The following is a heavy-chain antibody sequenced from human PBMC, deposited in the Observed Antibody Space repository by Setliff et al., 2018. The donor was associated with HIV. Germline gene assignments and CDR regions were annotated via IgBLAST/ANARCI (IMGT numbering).Heavy chain of an antibody. V-gene: IGHV4-39*07. Sequence: SETLSLPCSVSGDSVSSTDCLWGWVRQPPGMGRQWIVTLYNSEITTYNPSFKNRVTMSVDKSRNHFSLTLNSVTAADTAIYDCVRASLPGNHVFFDYWGQGRLVTVSS. CDR1: GDSVSSTDCL. J-gene: IGHJ4*02. CDR3: VRASLPGNHVFFDY. CDR2: LYNSEIT.